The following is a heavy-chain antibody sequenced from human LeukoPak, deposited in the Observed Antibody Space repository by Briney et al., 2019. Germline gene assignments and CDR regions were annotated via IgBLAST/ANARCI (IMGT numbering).Heavy chain of an antibody. CDR3: ARDLYSSGWSDY. J-gene: IGHJ4*02. CDR2: IIPILGIA. V-gene: IGHV1-69*04. Sequence: GASVKLSCKASGGTFSSYAISWVRQAPGQGLEWMGRIIPILGIADYAQKFQGRVTITADKSTSTAYMELSSLRSEDTAVYYCARDLYSSGWSDYWGQGTLVTVSS. D-gene: IGHD6-19*01. CDR1: GGTFSSYA.